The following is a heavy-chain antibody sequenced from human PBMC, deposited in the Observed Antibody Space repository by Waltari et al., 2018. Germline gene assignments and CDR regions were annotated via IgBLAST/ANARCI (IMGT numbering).Heavy chain of an antibody. D-gene: IGHD3-9*01. CDR2: INHSGST. Sequence: QVQLQQWGAGLLKPSETLSLTCAVYGGSFSGYYWSWFRQPPGKGLEWIGEINHSGSTNYNPSLKSRVTISVDTSKNQFSLKLSSVTAADTAVYYCARGRYDTHQPANWGQGTLVTVSS. CDR1: GGSFSGYY. CDR3: ARGRYDTHQPAN. V-gene: IGHV4-34*01. J-gene: IGHJ4*02.